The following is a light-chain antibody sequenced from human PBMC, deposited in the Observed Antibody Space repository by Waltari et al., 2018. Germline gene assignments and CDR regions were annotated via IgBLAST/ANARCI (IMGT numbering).Light chain of an antibody. CDR1: NSDVGDNNF. V-gene: IGLV2-14*01. J-gene: IGLJ3*02. Sequence: QSALTQPASVSGSPGQSITISCTGTNSDVGDNNFVPWYQQHPGKAPKLLVYEVINRPSGISNRFSGSKSGKTASLTISGLQAEDEADYYCSSYTSGSTLVFGGGTKLAVL. CDR3: SSYTSGSTLV. CDR2: EVI.